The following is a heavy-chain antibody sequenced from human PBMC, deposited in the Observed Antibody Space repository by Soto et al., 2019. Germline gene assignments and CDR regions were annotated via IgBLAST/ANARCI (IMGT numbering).Heavy chain of an antibody. CDR3: ARGRYYYDSSVHAVFDP. Sequence: QVQLQQWGAGLLKPSETLSLTCAVYGGSFSGYYWSWIRQPPGKGLEWIGEINHSGSTNYNPSLKSRVTISVDTSKNQFSLQLSSVTAADTAVYYCARGRYYYDSSVHAVFDPWGQGTLVTVSS. V-gene: IGHV4-34*01. CDR1: GGSFSGYY. J-gene: IGHJ5*02. D-gene: IGHD3-22*01. CDR2: INHSGST.